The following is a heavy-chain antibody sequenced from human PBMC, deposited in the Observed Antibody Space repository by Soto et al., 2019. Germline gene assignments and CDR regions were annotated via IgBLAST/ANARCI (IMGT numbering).Heavy chain of an antibody. J-gene: IGHJ5*02. V-gene: IGHV3-30-3*01. CDR3: VRELYARSQGSFDP. D-gene: IGHD2-8*01. CDR2: ISYDGSNK. CDR1: GFTFSSYA. Sequence: PGGSLRLSCAASGFTFSSYAMHWVRQAPGKGLEWVAVISYDGSNKYYADSVKGRFTVSRDYSKNTLYLQMNSLRAEDSAVYYCVRELYARSQGSFDPWGQGTLVTVSS.